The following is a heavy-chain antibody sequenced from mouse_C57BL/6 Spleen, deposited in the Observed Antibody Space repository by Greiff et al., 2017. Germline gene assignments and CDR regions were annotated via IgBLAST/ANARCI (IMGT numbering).Heavy chain of an antibody. CDR2: INPNNGGT. CDR1: GYTFTDYN. D-gene: IGHD2-2*01. J-gene: IGHJ3*01. CDR3: AGDIYYGSYAWFAY. Sequence: EVQLQQSGPELVKPGASVKMSCKASGYTFTDYNMHWVKQSHGKSLEWIGYINPNNGGTSYNQKFKGKATLTVNKSSSTAYMELRSLTSEDSAVYYCAGDIYYGSYAWFAYWGQGTLVTVSA. V-gene: IGHV1-22*01.